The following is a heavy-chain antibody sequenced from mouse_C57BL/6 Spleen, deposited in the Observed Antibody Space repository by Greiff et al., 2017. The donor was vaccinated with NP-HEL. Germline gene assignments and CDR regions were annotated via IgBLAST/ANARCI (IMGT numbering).Heavy chain of an antibody. CDR1: GFTFSSYA. Sequence: EVQVVESGGGLVKPGGSLKLSCAASGFTFSSYAMSWVRQTPEKRLEWVATISDGGSYTYYPDNVKGRFTISRDNAKNNLYLQRSHLKSEDTAMYYCARGGYSNYFAYWGQGTLVTVSA. CDR2: ISDGGSYT. V-gene: IGHV5-4*01. J-gene: IGHJ3*01. CDR3: ARGGYSNYFAY. D-gene: IGHD2-5*01.